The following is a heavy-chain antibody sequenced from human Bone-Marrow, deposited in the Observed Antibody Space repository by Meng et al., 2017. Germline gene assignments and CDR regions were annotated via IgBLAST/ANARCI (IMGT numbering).Heavy chain of an antibody. Sequence: GESLKISCVASGFSFTDAWMSWVRQAPGKGLEWVSYISSSGSTIYYADSVKGRFTISRDNAKNSLYLQMNSLRAEDTAVYYCARDRGTMVRGVIIPGYFDLWGRGTLVTVSS. V-gene: IGHV3-11*01. J-gene: IGHJ2*01. CDR2: ISSSGSTI. D-gene: IGHD3-10*01. CDR1: GFSFTDAW. CDR3: ARDRGTMVRGVIIPGYFDL.